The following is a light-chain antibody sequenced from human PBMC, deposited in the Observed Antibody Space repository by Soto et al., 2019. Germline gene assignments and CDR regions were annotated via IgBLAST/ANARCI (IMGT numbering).Light chain of an antibody. CDR2: EVR. CDR3: SSYTSISTLV. V-gene: IGLV2-14*01. J-gene: IGLJ1*01. CDR1: SSDIGGYNY. Sequence: QSALTQPASVSGSPGQSTTISCTGTSSDIGGYNYVSWYQQYPGKAPKVMIYEVRNRPSGVSNRFSGTKSGNTASLTISGLQAEDEADYYCSSYTSISTLVFGTGTKVTVL.